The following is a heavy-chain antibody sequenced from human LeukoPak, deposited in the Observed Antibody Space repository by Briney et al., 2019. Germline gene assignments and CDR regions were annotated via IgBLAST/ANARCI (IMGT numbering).Heavy chain of an antibody. CDR2: ISGSGGST. CDR3: AKCIVGATAPFDY. D-gene: IGHD1-26*01. CDR1: GFTFSIYA. Sequence: GGSLRLSCAASGFTFSIYAMSWVRPAPGKGLEWVSAISGSGGSTYYADSVKGRFTISRDNSKNTLHLQMNSLRAEDTAVYYCAKCIVGATAPFDYWGQGTLVTVSS. J-gene: IGHJ4*02. V-gene: IGHV3-23*01.